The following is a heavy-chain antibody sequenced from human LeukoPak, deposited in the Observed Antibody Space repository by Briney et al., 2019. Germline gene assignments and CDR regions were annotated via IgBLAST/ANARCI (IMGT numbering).Heavy chain of an antibody. CDR2: IYYSGST. CDR1: GGSVSSGSYY. D-gene: IGHD4-23*01. Sequence: SETLSLTCTVSGGSVSSGSYYWSWIRQPPGKGLEWIGYIYYSGSTNYNPSLKSRVTISVDTSKNQFSLKLSSVTAADTAVYYCARRSISGNSWDYFDYWGQGTLVTVSS. J-gene: IGHJ4*02. V-gene: IGHV4-61*01. CDR3: ARRSISGNSWDYFDY.